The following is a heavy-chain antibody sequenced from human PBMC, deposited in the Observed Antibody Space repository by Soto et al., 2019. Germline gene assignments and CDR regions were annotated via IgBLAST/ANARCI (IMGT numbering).Heavy chain of an antibody. D-gene: IGHD2-21*01. CDR3: ASPPAYCRGECYSYFQH. Sequence: QMQLVQSGAEVKKTGSSVKISCKASGYTFTYRYLHWVRQAPGQALEWMGWITPFNGNTNYAQKFPDRVTITWHRSVSTAYMELSSLRSEDTAMYYCASPPAYCRGECYSYFQHWGQGTLVTVSS. V-gene: IGHV1-45*02. CDR2: ITPFNGNT. CDR1: GYTFTYRY. J-gene: IGHJ1*01.